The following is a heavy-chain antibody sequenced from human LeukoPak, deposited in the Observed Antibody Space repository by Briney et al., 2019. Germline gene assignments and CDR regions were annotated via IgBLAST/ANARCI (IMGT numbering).Heavy chain of an antibody. CDR3: TRDQTPYY. CDR1: GFTFSDAW. CDR2: IRSNLYGGTP. V-gene: IGHV3-49*04. J-gene: IGHJ4*02. Sequence: GGSLRLSCAASGFTFSDAWMSWVRQAPGKGLEWVGFIRSNLYGGTPEYAASVKGRFTISRDDSNSIAYLEMDSLKTDDTAVYYCTRDQTPYYWGQGTLVTVSS.